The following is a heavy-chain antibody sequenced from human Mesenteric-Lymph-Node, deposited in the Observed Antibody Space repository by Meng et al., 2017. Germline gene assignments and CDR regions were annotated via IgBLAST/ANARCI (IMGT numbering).Heavy chain of an antibody. CDR2: IFPRDSDT. CDR1: GYSFTVLW. V-gene: IGHV5-51*01. D-gene: IGHD1-26*01. Sequence: GESLKISCWGSGYSFTVLWIGWVRQMPGKCLEWMGSIFPRDSDTTYSPSFQGQVTISVDKSISTAYLQWSSLKASDTAMYYCARRSSGSYYAFDIWGQGTMVTVAS. J-gene: IGHJ3*02. CDR3: ARRSSGSYYAFDI.